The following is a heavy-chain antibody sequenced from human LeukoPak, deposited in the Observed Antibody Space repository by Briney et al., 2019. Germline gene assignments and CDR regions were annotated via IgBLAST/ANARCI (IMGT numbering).Heavy chain of an antibody. CDR2: INPNSGGT. CDR3: AREDIGAAAGTGKNYYYGMDV. V-gene: IGHV1-2*06. J-gene: IGHJ6*02. D-gene: IGHD6-13*01. CDR1: GYTFTGYY. Sequence: ASVKVSCKASGYTFTGYYMHWVRQAPGQGLEWMGRINPNSGGTNYAQKFQGRVTMTRDTSISTAYMELRSLRSDDTAVYYCAREDIGAAAGTGKNYYYGMDVWGQGTTVTVSS.